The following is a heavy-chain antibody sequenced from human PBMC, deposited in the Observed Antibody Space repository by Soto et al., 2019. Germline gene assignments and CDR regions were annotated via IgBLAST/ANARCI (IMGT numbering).Heavy chain of an antibody. V-gene: IGHV3-23*01. CDR3: AKDEIQYDSIGYPGFDY. J-gene: IGHJ4*02. CDR2: ISGSGGST. D-gene: IGHD3-22*01. Sequence: EVQLLESGGGLVQPGGSLRLSCAASGFTFSSYAMSWVRQAPGKGLEWVSAISGSGGSTYYADSVKGRFTISSDNSKNTLYLQMNSLRAEDTAVYYCAKDEIQYDSIGYPGFDYWGQGTLVTVSS. CDR1: GFTFSSYA.